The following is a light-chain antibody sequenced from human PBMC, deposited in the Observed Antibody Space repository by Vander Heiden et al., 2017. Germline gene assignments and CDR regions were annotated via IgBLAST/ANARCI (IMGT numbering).Light chain of an antibody. Sequence: EIVLMQSPGTLSLSPGERATLSCRASQSVRSSYLAWYHQRPGQAPRLLIYGASSRATGIPDRFSGSASGTDFALTISRLEPEDFAVYYCQQDGTSPFTFGGGTKVEIK. CDR2: GAS. CDR3: QQDGTSPFT. V-gene: IGKV3-20*01. CDR1: QSVRSSY. J-gene: IGKJ4*01.